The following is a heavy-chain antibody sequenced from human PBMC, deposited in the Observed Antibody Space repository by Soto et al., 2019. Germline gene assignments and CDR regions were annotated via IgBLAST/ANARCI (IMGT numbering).Heavy chain of an antibody. CDR1: GFSFTTYA. D-gene: IGHD6-13*01. CDR3: AKDWAATRGYLDS. J-gene: IGHJ4*02. V-gene: IGHV3-23*01. Sequence: GGSLRLSCVASGFSFTTYAMSWVRQAPGKGLEWVSAIGGSGDTTYYADSVRGRFTISRDNSKNTLYLQMNSLRAEDAAIYYCAKDWAATRGYLDSWGQGTLVTVPQ. CDR2: IGGSGDTT.